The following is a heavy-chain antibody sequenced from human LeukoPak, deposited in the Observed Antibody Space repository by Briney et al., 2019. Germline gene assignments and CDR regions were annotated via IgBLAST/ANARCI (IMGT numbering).Heavy chain of an antibody. D-gene: IGHD3-22*01. J-gene: IGHJ4*02. Sequence: ASVKVSCKASGYTFISYGISWVRQAPGQGLEWMGWISAYNGNTNYAQKLQGRVTMTTDTSTSTAYMELRSLRSDDTAVYYCARVWYRYYDSSGYSNFDYWGQGTLVTVSS. CDR3: ARVWYRYYDSSGYSNFDY. CDR1: GYTFISYG. CDR2: ISAYNGNT. V-gene: IGHV1-18*01.